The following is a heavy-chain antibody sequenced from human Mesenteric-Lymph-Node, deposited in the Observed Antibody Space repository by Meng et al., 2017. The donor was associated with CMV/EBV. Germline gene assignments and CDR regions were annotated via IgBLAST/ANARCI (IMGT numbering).Heavy chain of an antibody. Sequence: SETLSLTCTVSGGSVSSGSFYWSWIRQPPGKGLEWIGHIYYSGSTNYNPSLKSRLTISVDTSKNQFSLNLRSVTTADTAVYYCARSLYGGHSRSLDLWGQGTLVTVSS. CDR2: IYYSGST. CDR1: GGSVSSGSFY. V-gene: IGHV4-61*01. D-gene: IGHD4-23*01. CDR3: ARSLYGGHSRSLDL. J-gene: IGHJ5*02.